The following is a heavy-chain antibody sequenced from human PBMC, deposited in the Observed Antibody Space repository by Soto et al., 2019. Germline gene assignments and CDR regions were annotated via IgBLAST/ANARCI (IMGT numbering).Heavy chain of an antibody. Sequence: SVKVSCKASGGTFSRYAISWVRQAPGQGLEWMGGIIPIFGTANYAQKFQGRVTITADESTSTAYMELSSLRSEDTAVYYCARDPTQHYCSSTSCYKNYYYGMDVWGQGTTVTVSS. CDR2: IIPIFGTA. CDR3: ARDPTQHYCSSTSCYKNYYYGMDV. CDR1: GGTFSRYA. D-gene: IGHD2-2*02. J-gene: IGHJ6*02. V-gene: IGHV1-69*13.